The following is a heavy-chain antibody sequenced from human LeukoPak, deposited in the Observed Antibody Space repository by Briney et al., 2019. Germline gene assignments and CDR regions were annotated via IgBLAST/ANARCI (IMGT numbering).Heavy chain of an antibody. CDR3: ARIIAAARTIHY. V-gene: IGHV1-18*04. D-gene: IGHD6-13*01. CDR2: ISAYNGNT. Sequence: ASVTVSCKASGYTFTSYYMHWVRQAPGQGLEWMGWISAYNGNTNYAQKLQGRVAMTTDTSTSTAYMELRSLRSDDTAVYYCARIIAAARTIHYWGQGTVVSVFS. CDR1: GYTFTSYY. J-gene: IGHJ4*02.